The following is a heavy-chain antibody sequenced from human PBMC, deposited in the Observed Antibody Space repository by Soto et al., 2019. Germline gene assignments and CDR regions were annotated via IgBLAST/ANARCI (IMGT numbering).Heavy chain of an antibody. Sequence: QVQLQESGPGLVKPSQTLSLTCTVSGGSISSGDYYWSWIRQPPGKGLEWIGYIYYSGSTYYNPSLKSRFTLSVDTAKNQFSLKLSSVTAADTAVYYCARRKAYFDRSCYGYFDYWPQGNLVTVSS. CDR2: IYYSGST. CDR3: ARRKAYFDRSCYGYFDY. CDR1: GGSISSGDYY. D-gene: IGHD3-22*01. V-gene: IGHV4-30-4*01. J-gene: IGHJ4*02.